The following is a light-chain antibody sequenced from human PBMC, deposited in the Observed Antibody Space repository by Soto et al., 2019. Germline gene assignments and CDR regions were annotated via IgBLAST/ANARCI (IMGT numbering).Light chain of an antibody. CDR2: KAS. CDR1: HSVSSW. V-gene: IGKV1-5*03. Sequence: DIQMTQSPSTLSASIGDRVTITCRASHSVSSWLAWYQQKPGKAPKLLIYKASSLQTGVPSRFSGSGDGTEFSLTISSLQGDDVATYYCQQYHPSFGLYTFGRGTK. J-gene: IGKJ2*01. CDR3: QQYHPSFGLYT.